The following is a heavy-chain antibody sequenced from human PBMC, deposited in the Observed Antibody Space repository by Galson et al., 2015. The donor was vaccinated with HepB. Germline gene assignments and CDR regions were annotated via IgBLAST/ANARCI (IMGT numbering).Heavy chain of an antibody. Sequence: SLRLSCAASGFTVSSNYMSWVRQAPGKGLEWVSVIYSGGSTYYADSVKGRFTISRDNSKNTLYLQMNSLRAEDTAVYYCASNPQELRNDIWFDPWGQGTLVTVSS. CDR1: GFTVSSNY. CDR3: ASNPQELRNDIWFDP. V-gene: IGHV3-66*01. J-gene: IGHJ5*02. D-gene: IGHD1-1*01. CDR2: IYSGGST.